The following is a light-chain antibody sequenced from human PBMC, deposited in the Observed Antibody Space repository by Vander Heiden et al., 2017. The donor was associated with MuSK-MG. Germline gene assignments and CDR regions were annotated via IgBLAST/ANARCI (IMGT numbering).Light chain of an antibody. J-gene: IGKJ1*01. Sequence: EIVMTQSPATLSVSPGERATLSCRASQSVSSNLAWYQQKPGQAPRLLIYGASTRATGIPARFSGSGSGTEFTLTISSLQSEDFAVYYCQQDNNWWTFGQGTKVEIK. V-gene: IGKV3-15*01. CDR1: QSVSSN. CDR2: GAS. CDR3: QQDNNWWT.